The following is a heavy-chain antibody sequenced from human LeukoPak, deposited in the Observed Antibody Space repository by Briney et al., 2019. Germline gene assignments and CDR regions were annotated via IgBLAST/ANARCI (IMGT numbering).Heavy chain of an antibody. V-gene: IGHV3-74*01. CDR3: ARQTGATTTGGYYFDH. CDR1: GFTFSSYW. J-gene: IGHJ4*02. Sequence: GGSLRLSGVASGFTFSSYWMYWVRQAPGKGLVWVSRINTDGSSTSYADSVKGRFSISRDNAKNTLDLQMNSLRADDTAVYYCARQTGATTTGGYYFDHWGQGTLVTVSS. D-gene: IGHD1-26*01. CDR2: INTDGSST.